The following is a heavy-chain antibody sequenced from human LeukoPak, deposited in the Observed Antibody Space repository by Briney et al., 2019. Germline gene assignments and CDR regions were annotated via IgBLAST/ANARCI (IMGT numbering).Heavy chain of an antibody. V-gene: IGHV3-30*02. J-gene: IGHJ4*02. CDR1: GFTFSSYG. Sequence: GGSLRLSCAASGFTFSSYGMHWVRQAPGRGLEWVAFIRYDGSNKYYADSVKGRFTISRDNSKNTLYLQMNSLRAEDTAVYYCAESYDYSNLYYFDYWGQGTLVTVSS. CDR2: IRYDGSNK. CDR3: AESYDYSNLYYFDY. D-gene: IGHD4-11*01.